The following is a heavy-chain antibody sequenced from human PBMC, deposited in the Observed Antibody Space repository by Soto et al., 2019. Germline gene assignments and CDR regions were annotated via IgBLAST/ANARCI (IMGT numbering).Heavy chain of an antibody. V-gene: IGHV2-5*02. Sequence: QITLKESGPTLVKPTQTLTLTCTFSGFSLSTSGVGVGWIRQPPGKALEWLALIYWDDDRRYRPSLKSRLTITQHTSTNQVVLTITNMDPVDTATYYCAPNNSLNNWFHPWGQGTLVTVSS. CDR3: APNNSLNNWFHP. CDR1: GFSLSTSGVG. D-gene: IGHD1-1*01. J-gene: IGHJ5*02. CDR2: IYWDDDR.